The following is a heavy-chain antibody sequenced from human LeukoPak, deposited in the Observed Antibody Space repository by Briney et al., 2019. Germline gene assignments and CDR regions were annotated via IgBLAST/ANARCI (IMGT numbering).Heavy chain of an antibody. Sequence: SETLSLTCTVSGGSISSYYWSWIRQPPGKGLEWIGHIYYSGSTNYNPSLKSRVTISVDTSKNQSSLKLSFVTAADTAVYYCASSYSSSSFFFDYWGQGTLVTVSS. D-gene: IGHD6-6*01. CDR1: GGSISSYY. J-gene: IGHJ4*02. CDR3: ASSYSSSSFFFDY. V-gene: IGHV4-59*01. CDR2: IYYSGST.